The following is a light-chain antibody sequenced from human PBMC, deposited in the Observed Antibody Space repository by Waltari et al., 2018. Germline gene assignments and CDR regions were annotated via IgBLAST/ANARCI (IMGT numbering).Light chain of an antibody. Sequence: DIVMTQSPLSLPVTPGEAASISCRSSQSLLHSNGYNYLDWYLQKPGQSPQLLIYLGSNRASGVPDRLSGSGSGTGFTLKISRMEAEDVGVYYCMQALQTPYTFGQGTKLEIK. J-gene: IGKJ2*01. V-gene: IGKV2-28*01. CDR2: LGS. CDR1: QSLLHSNGYNY. CDR3: MQALQTPYT.